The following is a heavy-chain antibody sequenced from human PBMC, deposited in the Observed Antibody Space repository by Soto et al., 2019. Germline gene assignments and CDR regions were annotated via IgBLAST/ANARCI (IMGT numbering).Heavy chain of an antibody. J-gene: IGHJ4*02. CDR3: ARDNFGGDSSSPYSFDY. CDR2: IWYDGGNR. Sequence: VQLVESGGGVVQPSGSLRLSCAASGFTFNNYVMHWVRQAPGTGLEWVAIIWYDGGNRFYADSVTGRCTISRENSKNTLNLKMSSLRVVDTAVYYGARDNFGGDSSSPYSFDYWGQGTLGTDAS. V-gene: IGHV3-33*01. D-gene: IGHD6-13*01. CDR1: GFTFNNYV.